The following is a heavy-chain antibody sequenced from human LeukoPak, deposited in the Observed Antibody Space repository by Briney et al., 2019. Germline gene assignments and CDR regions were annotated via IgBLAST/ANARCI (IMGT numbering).Heavy chain of an antibody. Sequence: GGSLRLSCAASGFTFSSYAMHWVRQAPGKGLEWVAVISYDGSNKYYADSVKGRFTISRDNSKNTLYLQMSSLRAEDTAVYYCARDASRGPTVAGYYYGMDVWGQGTTVTVSS. CDR2: ISYDGSNK. CDR3: ARDASRGPTVAGYYYGMDV. J-gene: IGHJ6*02. V-gene: IGHV3-30*04. D-gene: IGHD4-17*01. CDR1: GFTFSSYA.